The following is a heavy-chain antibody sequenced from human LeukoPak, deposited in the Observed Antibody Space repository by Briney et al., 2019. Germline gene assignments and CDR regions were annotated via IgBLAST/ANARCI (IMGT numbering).Heavy chain of an antibody. CDR1: GFTFSSYE. D-gene: IGHD5-12*01. Sequence: PGGSLRLSCAASGFTFSSYEMNWVRQAPGKGLEWVSYISSSGSTIYYADSVKGRFTISRDNAKNTLYLQMNSLRAEDTAVYYCAKVAPFLRGKGWFDPWGQGTLVTVSS. J-gene: IGHJ5*02. V-gene: IGHV3-48*03. CDR2: ISSSGSTI. CDR3: AKVAPFLRGKGWFDP.